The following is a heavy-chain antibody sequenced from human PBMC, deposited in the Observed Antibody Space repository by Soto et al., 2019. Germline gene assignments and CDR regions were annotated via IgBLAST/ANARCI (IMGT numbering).Heavy chain of an antibody. V-gene: IGHV4-59*01. CDR1: GGSISSYY. D-gene: IGHD3-16*01. J-gene: IGHJ3*02. Sequence: SETLSLTCTVSGGSISSYYWSWIRQPPGKGLEWIGYIYYSGSTNYNPSLKSRVTISVDTSKNQFSLKLSSVTAADTAVYYCATFGGDRDAFDMWGQGTMVTVSS. CDR3: ATFGGDRDAFDM. CDR2: IYYSGST.